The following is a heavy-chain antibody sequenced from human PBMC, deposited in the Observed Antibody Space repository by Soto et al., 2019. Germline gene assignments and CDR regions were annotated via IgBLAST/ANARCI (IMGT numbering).Heavy chain of an antibody. V-gene: IGHV3-48*02. Sequence: EVQLVESGGGLIQPGGSLRLSCAASGFTFTNYDMNWVRQAPGKGLEWISYIGTSGTTSSYADSVKGRFTISRDNGKNSLYLQMNSLRDEDTAVYYCVTGGPTSSGWAHADHWGQGTPVTVSS. CDR3: VTGGPTSSGWAHADH. CDR1: GFTFTNYD. J-gene: IGHJ4*02. D-gene: IGHD6-19*01. CDR2: IGTSGTTS.